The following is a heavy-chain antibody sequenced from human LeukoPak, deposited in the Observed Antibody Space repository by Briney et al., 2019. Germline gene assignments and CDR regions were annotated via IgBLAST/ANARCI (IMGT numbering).Heavy chain of an antibody. D-gene: IGHD3-10*01. CDR1: GFTFSSYA. V-gene: IGHV3-23*01. CDR2: ISGSGGDT. CDR3: AKDRVVRGVMGAGGY. Sequence: QPGGSLRLSCAASGFTFSSYAMSWVRQAPGKGLEWVSVISGSGGDTYYADSVKGRFTISRDNSKNTLYRQMNSLRAEDTAVYYCAKDRVVRGVMGAGGYWGQGTLVTVSS. J-gene: IGHJ4*02.